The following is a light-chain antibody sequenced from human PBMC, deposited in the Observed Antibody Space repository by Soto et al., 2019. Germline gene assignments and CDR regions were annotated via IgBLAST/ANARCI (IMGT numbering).Light chain of an antibody. Sequence: DIQMTQSPSSLSASVGDRVTITCRASQCISNYLAWYQQKPGKVPKLLIYAASPLQSGVPSRFSGSGSGTDFTLTISSLQPEDVATYYCQKYNSAPHTFGQGTRLEIK. CDR3: QKYNSAPHT. CDR2: AAS. J-gene: IGKJ5*01. V-gene: IGKV1-27*01. CDR1: QCISNY.